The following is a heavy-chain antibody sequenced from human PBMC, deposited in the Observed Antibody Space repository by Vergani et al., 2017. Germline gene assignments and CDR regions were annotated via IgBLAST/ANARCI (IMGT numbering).Heavy chain of an antibody. CDR1: GYTFTSYD. V-gene: IGHV1-8*01. Sequence: QVQLVQSGAEVKKPGASVKVSCKASGYTFTSYDINWVRQATGQGLEWMGWMNPNSGNTGYAQKFQGRVTMTRNTSISTAYMELSSLRSDDPAVYYCARASYDSSGYPALFDYWGQGTLVTVSS. CDR2: MNPNSGNT. CDR3: ARASYDSSGYPALFDY. J-gene: IGHJ4*02. D-gene: IGHD3-22*01.